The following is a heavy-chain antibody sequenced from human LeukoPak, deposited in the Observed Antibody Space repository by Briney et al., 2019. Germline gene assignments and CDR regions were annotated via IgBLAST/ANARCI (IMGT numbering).Heavy chain of an antibody. CDR1: GGSISSYY. V-gene: IGHV4-59*01. D-gene: IGHD4-17*01. J-gene: IGHJ4*02. CDR2: IYYSGST. Sequence: SETLSLTCTVSGGSISSYYWSWIRQPPGKGLEWIGYIYYSGSTNYNPSLKSRVTISVDTSKNQFSLKLSSVTAADTAVYYCARDGTDYGDYNYYFDYWGQGTLVTVSS. CDR3: ARDGTDYGDYNYYFDY.